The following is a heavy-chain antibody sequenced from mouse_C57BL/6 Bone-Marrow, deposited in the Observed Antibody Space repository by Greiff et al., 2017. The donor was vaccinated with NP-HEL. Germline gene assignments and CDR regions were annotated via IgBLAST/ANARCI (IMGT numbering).Heavy chain of an antibody. V-gene: IGHV1-64*01. D-gene: IGHD1-1*01. CDR3: ARSDYYGSSYSAWFAY. CDR2: IHPNSGST. J-gene: IGHJ3*01. Sequence: QVQLKQPGAELVKPGASVKLSCKASGYTFTSYWMHWVKQRPGQGLEWIGMIHPNSGSTNYNEKFKSKATLTVDKSSSTAYMQLSSLTSEDSAVYYCARSDYYGSSYSAWFAYWGQGTLVTVSA. CDR1: GYTFTSYW.